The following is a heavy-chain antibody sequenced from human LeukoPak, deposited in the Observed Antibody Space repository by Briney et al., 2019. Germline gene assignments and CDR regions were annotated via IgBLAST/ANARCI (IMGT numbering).Heavy chain of an antibody. CDR2: INPNSGGT. CDR3: AREYYDSSAYNQEAIDY. CDR1: GYTFTDYY. Sequence: VASVTVSCKASGYTFTDYYMHWVRQAPGQGLEWLGWINPNSGGTNYAQKFQGRVTMTRDTSISTAYMELSRLRSDDTAVYYCAREYYDSSAYNQEAIDYWGQGTLVTVSS. J-gene: IGHJ4*02. V-gene: IGHV1-2*02. D-gene: IGHD3-22*01.